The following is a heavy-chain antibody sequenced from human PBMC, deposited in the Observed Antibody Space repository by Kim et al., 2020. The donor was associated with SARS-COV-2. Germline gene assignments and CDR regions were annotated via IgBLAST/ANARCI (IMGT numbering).Heavy chain of an antibody. Sequence: SETLSLTCTVSGGSISNTDYYWGWIRQPPGKGLEWIGSIYYSGTTYYNSSLKSRVSISVDTSNNQFSLKLSSVTAADTAVYYCARQTKQVVPRWFDPWGQGTLVTVSS. V-gene: IGHV4-39*01. CDR1: GGSISNTDYY. J-gene: IGHJ5*02. CDR2: IYYSGTT. D-gene: IGHD6-13*01. CDR3: ARQTKQVVPRWFDP.